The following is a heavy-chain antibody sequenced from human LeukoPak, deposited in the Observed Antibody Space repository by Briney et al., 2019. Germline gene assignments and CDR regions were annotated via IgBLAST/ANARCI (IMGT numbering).Heavy chain of an antibody. J-gene: IGHJ4*02. V-gene: IGHV1-2*02. Sequence: GASVKVSCKASGYTFTGYYMHWVRQAPGQGLEWMGWINPNSGGTNYAQKFQGRVTMTRDTSISTAYMELSRLRSDDTAVYYCARARDYYCSSTSCPYYFDYWGQGTLVTVSS. D-gene: IGHD2-2*01. CDR3: ARARDYYCSSTSCPYYFDY. CDR1: GYTFTGYY. CDR2: INPNSGGT.